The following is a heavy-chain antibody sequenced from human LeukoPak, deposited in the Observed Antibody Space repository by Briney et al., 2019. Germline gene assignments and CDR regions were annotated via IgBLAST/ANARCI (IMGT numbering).Heavy chain of an antibody. CDR1: GGSISSYY. Sequence: SETLSLTCTVSGGSISSYYWSWVRQPPGKGLEGMGYIYYSGRTNYNAYLTSRGTISVDEYKNKYHWTLRSGPGAETAGYYCAGTHSHPSLKSRVTISVDTSKNQFSLKLSSVTAADPAVYYCARRRGGDYCMYYYYYMDVWGKGTPVTVSS. CDR3: AGTHSHPSLKSRVTISVDTSKNQFSLKLSSVTAADPAVYYCARRRGGDYCMYYYYYMDV. J-gene: IGHJ6*03. D-gene: IGHD3-10*01. V-gene: IGHV4-59*01. CDR2: IYYSGRT.